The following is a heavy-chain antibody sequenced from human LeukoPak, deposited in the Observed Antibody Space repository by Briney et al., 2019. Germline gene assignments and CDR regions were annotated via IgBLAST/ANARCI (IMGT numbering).Heavy chain of an antibody. V-gene: IGHV1-2*02. CDR2: INPNGGGT. J-gene: IGHJ4*02. CDR3: ARDIVVVPAAWEYFDY. CDR1: GYTFTGYY. Sequence: ASVKVSCKASGYTFTGYYIHWVRQAPGQGLEWMGWINPNGGGTNYAQKFQGRVTITRDTSVSTAYMELRSLRSDDTAVYYCARDIVVVPAAWEYFDYWGQGTLVTVSS. D-gene: IGHD2-2*01.